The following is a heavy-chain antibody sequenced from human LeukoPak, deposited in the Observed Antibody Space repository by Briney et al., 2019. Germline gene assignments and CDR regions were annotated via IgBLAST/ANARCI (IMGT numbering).Heavy chain of an antibody. Sequence: PGGSLRLSCAACGFTFSSYSINWVRQAPGKGLEWVSSIDSSNSYIYYADSVKGRFTIHRDNAKNSLFLQMNSLRVEDTAAYYCARPGITGTMGYGAFDIWGQGTRVTVSS. CDR1: GFTFSSYS. V-gene: IGHV3-21*01. CDR3: ARPGITGTMGYGAFDI. D-gene: IGHD1-7*01. CDR2: IDSSNSYI. J-gene: IGHJ3*02.